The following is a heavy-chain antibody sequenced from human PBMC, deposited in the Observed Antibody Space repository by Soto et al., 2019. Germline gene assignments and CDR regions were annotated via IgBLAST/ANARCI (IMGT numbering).Heavy chain of an antibody. J-gene: IGHJ6*02. CDR3: ARHPTIARFENGLDV. D-gene: IGHD1-1*01. V-gene: IGHV4-59*08. CDR1: GGSVSGYY. Sequence: ASETLSLTCTVSGGSVSGYYWSWIRQPPGKGLEWIGYIYYTGTTIYSPSLERRVTLSVDRAKDQVSLKLTSVTPADTAFYYCARHPTIARFENGLDVWGQGTMVTVSS. CDR2: IYYTGTT.